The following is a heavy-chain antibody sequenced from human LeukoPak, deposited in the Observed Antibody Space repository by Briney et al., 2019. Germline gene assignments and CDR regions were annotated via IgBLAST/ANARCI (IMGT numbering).Heavy chain of an antibody. J-gene: IGHJ6*03. CDR2: IYSGGST. CDR1: GFTVSSNY. V-gene: IGHV3-53*01. D-gene: IGHD3-22*01. CDR3: ARGSQYYYDSSGYQPYYYYMDV. Sequence: PGGSLRLSCAASGFTVSSNYMSWVRQAPGKGLEWVSVIYSGGSTYYADSVKGRFTISRDNSKNTLYLQMNSLRAEDTAVYYCARGSQYYYDSSGYQPYYYYMDVWGKGTTVTVSS.